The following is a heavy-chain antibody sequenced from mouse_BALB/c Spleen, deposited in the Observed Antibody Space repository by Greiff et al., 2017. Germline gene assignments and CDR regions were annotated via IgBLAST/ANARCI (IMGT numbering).Heavy chain of an antibody. V-gene: IGHV1-4*02. D-gene: IGHD2-14*01. CDR1: GYTFTSYT. Sequence: VQLQQSAAELARPGASVKMSCKASGYTFTSYTMHWVKQRPGQGLEWIGYINPSSGYTEYNQKFKDKTTLTADKSSSTAYMQLSSLTSEDSAVYYCARIGTRSLYYYAMDYWGQGTSVTVSA. CDR2: INPSSGYT. CDR3: ARIGTRSLYYYAMDY. J-gene: IGHJ4*01.